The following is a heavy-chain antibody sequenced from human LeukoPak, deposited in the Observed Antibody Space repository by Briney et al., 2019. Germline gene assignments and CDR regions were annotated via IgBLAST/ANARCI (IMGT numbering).Heavy chain of an antibody. CDR2: ISSSSSYI. CDR3: ARDHFRYTDY. D-gene: IGHD5-18*01. J-gene: IGHJ4*02. CDR1: GFTFSSYS. V-gene: IGHV3-21*01. Sequence: GGSLRLSCAAPGFTFSSYSMNWVRQAPGKGLEWVSSISSSSSYIYYADSVKGRFTISRDNAKNSLYLQMNSLRAEDTAVYYCARDHFRYTDYWGQGTLVTVSS.